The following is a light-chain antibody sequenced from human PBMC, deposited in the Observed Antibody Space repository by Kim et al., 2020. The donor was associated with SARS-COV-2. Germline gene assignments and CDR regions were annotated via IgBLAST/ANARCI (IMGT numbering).Light chain of an antibody. J-gene: IGLJ3*02. CDR3: QSYDSSDLWV. Sequence: KTITIACTRSRGSIASNYVHWYQQRPGSSPTTVIYDDNQRPSGVPDRFSGSIDSSSNSASLTISGLKTEDEADYYCQSYDSSDLWVFGGGTQLTVL. CDR1: RGSIASNY. V-gene: IGLV6-57*01. CDR2: DDN.